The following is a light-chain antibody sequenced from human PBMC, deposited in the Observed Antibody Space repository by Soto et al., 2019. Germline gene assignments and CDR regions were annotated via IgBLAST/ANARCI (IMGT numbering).Light chain of an antibody. V-gene: IGKV3-15*01. CDR2: GAA. J-gene: IGKJ3*01. CDR3: QQYHSWPA. CDR1: QSVFSS. Sequence: EIVMTQSPATLSVSLGERVTLSCRASQSVFSSLAWYQQKPGQAPRLLIYGAATRPIGIPARFSGSGSGTEFTLTISSLQSEDFAGYYCQQYHSWPAFGRGTRVEIE.